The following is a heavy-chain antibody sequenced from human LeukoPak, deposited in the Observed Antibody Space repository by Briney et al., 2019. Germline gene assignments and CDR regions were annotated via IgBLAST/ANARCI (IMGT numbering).Heavy chain of an antibody. Sequence: GGSLRLSCAASGFTFSNYMMHWVRQAPGKGLVWVSRIKSDGITVTYADSVKGRFTISRDNAKNTLYLQMNSLRAEDTAVYYCLRDLNWSLDQWGQGTLVTVSS. J-gene: IGHJ4*02. D-gene: IGHD1-20*01. CDR1: GFTFSNYM. V-gene: IGHV3-74*01. CDR3: LRDLNWSLDQ. CDR2: IKSDGITV.